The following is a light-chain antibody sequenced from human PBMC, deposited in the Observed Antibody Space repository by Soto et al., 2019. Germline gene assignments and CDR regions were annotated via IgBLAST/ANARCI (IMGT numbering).Light chain of an antibody. CDR2: EVS. J-gene: IGLJ3*02. Sequence: SALTQPASVSGSPGQSITISCTGTSSDVGGYNYVSWYQQHPGKAPKLMIYEVSNRPLGVSNRFSGSKSGNTASLTISGLQAEDEADYYCSSYTSSTTWVFGGGTQLTVL. V-gene: IGLV2-14*01. CDR1: SSDVGGYNY. CDR3: SSYTSSTTWV.